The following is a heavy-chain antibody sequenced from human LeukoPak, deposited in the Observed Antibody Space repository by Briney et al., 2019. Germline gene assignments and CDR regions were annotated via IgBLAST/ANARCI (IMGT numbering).Heavy chain of an antibody. CDR2: ISGGGAGT. V-gene: IGHV3-23*01. CDR1: GLSFSFYA. Sequence: GGSLRLSCAASGLSFSFYAMSWVRQAPGKGLEWVSSISGGGAGTYYADSVRGRFTISRDNAKNTLYVQMNSLRADDTAVYYCARGRPGNYFDYWGQGTLVTVSS. J-gene: IGHJ4*02. D-gene: IGHD1-26*01. CDR3: ARGRPGNYFDY.